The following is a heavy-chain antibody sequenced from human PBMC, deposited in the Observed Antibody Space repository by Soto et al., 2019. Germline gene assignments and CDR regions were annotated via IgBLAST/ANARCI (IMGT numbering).Heavy chain of an antibody. Sequence: SETLSLTCTVSGGSISSYYWSWIRQPPGKGLEWIGYIYYSGSTNYNPSLKSRVTISVDTSKNQFSLKLSSVTAADTAVYYCARSRGAARIDYWGQGTLVTVSS. CDR2: IYYSGST. J-gene: IGHJ4*02. CDR1: GGSISSYY. V-gene: IGHV4-59*01. CDR3: ARSRGAARIDY. D-gene: IGHD6-6*01.